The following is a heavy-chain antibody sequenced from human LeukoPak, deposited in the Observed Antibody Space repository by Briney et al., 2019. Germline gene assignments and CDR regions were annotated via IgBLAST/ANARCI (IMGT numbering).Heavy chain of an antibody. CDR3: ARADSSFVAFEI. D-gene: IGHD6-6*01. V-gene: IGHV3-53*01. CDR1: GFTLNSNY. Sequence: GGSLRLSCAGSGFTLNSNYMSWVRQAPGKGLEWVSVIYSGGSTYYADSVKGRFTISRDNSKNTLYLQMNSLRAEDTAVYYCARADSSFVAFEIWGQGTMVTVSS. CDR2: IYSGGST. J-gene: IGHJ3*02.